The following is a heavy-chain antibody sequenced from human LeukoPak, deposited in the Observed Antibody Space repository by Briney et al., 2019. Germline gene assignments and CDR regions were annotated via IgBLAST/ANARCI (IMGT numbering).Heavy chain of an antibody. V-gene: IGHV3-21*01. Sequence: GGSLRLSCAASGFTVSSNYMSWVRQAPGKGLEWVSSISSSSSYIYYADSVKGRFTISRDNAKNSLYLQMNSLRAEDTAVYYCARVWEQQLVGGGDYWGQGTLVTVSS. CDR2: ISSSSSYI. CDR1: GFTVSSNY. D-gene: IGHD6-13*01. CDR3: ARVWEQQLVGGGDY. J-gene: IGHJ4*02.